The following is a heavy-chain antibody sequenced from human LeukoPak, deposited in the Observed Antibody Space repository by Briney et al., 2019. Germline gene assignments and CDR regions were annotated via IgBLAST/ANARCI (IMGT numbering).Heavy chain of an antibody. CDR2: IYTSGST. J-gene: IGHJ4*02. CDR3: ARGPYDSSGLGIAVGYYFDY. D-gene: IGHD3-22*01. CDR1: GGSISSGSYY. V-gene: IGHV4-61*02. Sequence: PSETLSLTCTVSGGSISSGSYYWSWIRQPAGKGLEWIGRIYTSGSTNYNPSLKSRVTMSVDTSKNQFSLKLSSVTAADTAVYYCARGPYDSSGLGIAVGYYFDYWGQGTLVTVSS.